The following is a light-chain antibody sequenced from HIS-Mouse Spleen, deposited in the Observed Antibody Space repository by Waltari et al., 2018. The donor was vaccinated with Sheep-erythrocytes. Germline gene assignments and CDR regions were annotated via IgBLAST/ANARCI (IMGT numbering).Light chain of an antibody. CDR2: EVS. V-gene: IGLV2-14*01. Sequence: QSALTQPASVSGSPGQSITISCPGTSRHVGGYNYVSWYQQHPGKAPKLMIYEVSNRPSGVSNRFSGSKSGNTASLTISGLQAEDEADYYCSSYTSSSTQVFGGGTKLTVL. CDR3: SSYTSSSTQV. J-gene: IGLJ2*01. CDR1: SRHVGGYNY.